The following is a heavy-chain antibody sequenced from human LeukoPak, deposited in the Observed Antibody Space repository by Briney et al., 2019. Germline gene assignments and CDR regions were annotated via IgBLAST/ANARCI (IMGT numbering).Heavy chain of an antibody. J-gene: IGHJ3*02. CDR3: ARAMIVVVITSNAFDI. CDR2: IYHSGST. Sequence: PSETLSLTCAVSGYSISSGYYWGWIRQPPGKGLEWIGSIYHSGSTYYNPSLKSRVTISVDTSKNQFSLKLSSVTAADTAVYYCARAMIVVVITSNAFDICGQGTMVTVSS. CDR1: GYSISSGYY. V-gene: IGHV4-38-2*01. D-gene: IGHD3-22*01.